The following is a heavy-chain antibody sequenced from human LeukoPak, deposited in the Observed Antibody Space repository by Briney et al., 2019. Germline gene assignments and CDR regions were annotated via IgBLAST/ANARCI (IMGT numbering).Heavy chain of an antibody. CDR2: INHSGST. CDR3: ARGPLRSAFDH. D-gene: IGHD3-3*01. J-gene: IGHJ5*02. Sequence: SETLSLTCAVYGGSFSGYYWSWIRQPPGKGLEWIGEINHSGSTNYNPSLKSRVTISVDTSKNQFSLKLSSVTAADTAVYYCARGPLRSAFDHWGQGTLVTVSS. CDR1: GGSFSGYY. V-gene: IGHV4-34*01.